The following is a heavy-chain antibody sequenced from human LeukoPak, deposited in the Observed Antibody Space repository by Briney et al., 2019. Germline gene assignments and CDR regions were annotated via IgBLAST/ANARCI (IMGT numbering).Heavy chain of an antibody. J-gene: IGHJ4*02. D-gene: IGHD3-16*01. CDR3: AKDQGAKNYFDY. CDR1: GFTFSNYG. V-gene: IGHV3-33*06. CDR2: IWHDGSKK. Sequence: GGSLRLSCAASGFTFSNYGMHWVRQAPGKGREWVAVIWHDGSKKYYEDSVKGRFTISRDNSKNTLYLQMNSLRAEDTAVYYCAKDQGAKNYFDYWGQGTLVTVSS.